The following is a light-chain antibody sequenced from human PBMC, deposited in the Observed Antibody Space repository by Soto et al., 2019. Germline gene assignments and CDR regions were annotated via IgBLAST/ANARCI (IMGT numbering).Light chain of an antibody. V-gene: IGLV2-14*01. J-gene: IGLJ2*01. CDR1: SSDVGGYNY. Sequence: QSALTQPASVSGSPGQSITISCIGTSSDVGGYNYVSWYQQYPGEAPKLLIYDVTNRPSGVSNRFSGSKSGNTASLAISGLQAEDEADYYCGSHTRSAPVVFGGGTQLTVL. CDR2: DVT. CDR3: GSHTRSAPVV.